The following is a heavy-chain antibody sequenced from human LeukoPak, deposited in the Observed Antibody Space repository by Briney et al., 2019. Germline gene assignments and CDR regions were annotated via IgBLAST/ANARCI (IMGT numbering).Heavy chain of an antibody. CDR1: RGSISSSAYY. CDR2: ISYSGST. D-gene: IGHD6-13*01. V-gene: IGHV4-39*01. Sequence: SETLSLTCTVSRGSISSSAYYWGWIRQPPGKGLEWIGTISYSGSTYYNPSLKSRVTISVDTSKNQFSLKLSSVTAADTAVYYCARQKSSSSWYDAFDIWGQGTMVTVSS. CDR3: ARQKSSSSWYDAFDI. J-gene: IGHJ3*02.